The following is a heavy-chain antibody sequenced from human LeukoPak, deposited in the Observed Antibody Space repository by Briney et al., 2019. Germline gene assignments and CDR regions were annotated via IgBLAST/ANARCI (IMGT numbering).Heavy chain of an antibody. J-gene: IGHJ4*02. CDR2: VIPIFGTA. Sequence: SVKVSCKASGGTFSSYAISWVRQAPGQGLEWMGGVIPIFGTANYAQKFQGRVTITADESTSTAYMELSSLRSEDTAVYYCARVDYYDSSGYYYFDYWGQGTLVTVSS. CDR1: GGTFSSYA. D-gene: IGHD3-22*01. CDR3: ARVDYYDSSGYYYFDY. V-gene: IGHV1-69*13.